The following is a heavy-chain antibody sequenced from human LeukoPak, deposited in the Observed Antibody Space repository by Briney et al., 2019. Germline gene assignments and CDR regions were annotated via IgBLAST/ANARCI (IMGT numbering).Heavy chain of an antibody. Sequence: GGSLRLSCAASGFSLSTFWMHWVRQAPGKGLAWVSRIDYDGITTTYVDSVKGRFTISRDNAKNTLYLQMNSLRAEDTAVYYCTHLGWFDPWGQGTLVTVSS. J-gene: IGHJ5*02. CDR2: IDYDGITT. CDR3: THLGWFDP. V-gene: IGHV3-74*01. CDR1: GFSLSTFW.